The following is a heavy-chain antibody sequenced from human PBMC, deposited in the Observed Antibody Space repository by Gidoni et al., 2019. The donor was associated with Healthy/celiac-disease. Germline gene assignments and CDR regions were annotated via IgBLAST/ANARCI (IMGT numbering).Heavy chain of an antibody. CDR3: AKDTQPGVPGVRGVIIDYYYYYGMDV. CDR2: ISWNSGSI. J-gene: IGHJ6*02. CDR1: GFTFDDYA. D-gene: IGHD3-10*01. Sequence: EVQLVESGGGLVQPGRSLRLSCAASGFTFDDYAMPWVRQAPGKGLEWVSGISWNSGSIGYADSVKGRFTISRDNAKNSLYLQMNSLRAEDTALYYCAKDTQPGVPGVRGVIIDYYYYYGMDVWGQGTTVTVSS. V-gene: IGHV3-9*01.